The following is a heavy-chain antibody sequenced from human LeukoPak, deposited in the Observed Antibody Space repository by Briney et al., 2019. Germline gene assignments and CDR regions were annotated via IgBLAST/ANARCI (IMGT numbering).Heavy chain of an antibody. D-gene: IGHD2-21*02. V-gene: IGHV1-46*01. CDR2: INPSGGST. J-gene: IGHJ4*02. CDR3: ASSCGGDWGTFGY. CDR1: GYTFTSYY. Sequence: ASVKVSCKASGYTFTSYYMHWVRQAPGQGLEWMGIINPSGGSTSYAQKFQGRVTMTRDTSTSTVYMELGSLRSEDTAVYYCASSCGGDWGTFGYWGQGTLVTVSS.